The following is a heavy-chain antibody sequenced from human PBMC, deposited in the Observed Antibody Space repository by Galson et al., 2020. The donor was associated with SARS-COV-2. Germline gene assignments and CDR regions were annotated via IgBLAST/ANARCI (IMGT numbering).Heavy chain of an antibody. J-gene: IGHJ4*02. CDR1: GFTFDDYA. D-gene: IGHD2-8*01. CDR3: AKDISDNGAAAPGY. V-gene: IGHV3-9*01. Sequence: GGSLRLSCAASGFTFDDYAMHWVRQAPGKGLEWVSGISWNSGSIGYADSVKGRFTISRDNAKNSLYLQMNSLRAEDTALYYCAKDISDNGAAAPGYWGQGTLVTVSS. CDR2: ISWNSGSI.